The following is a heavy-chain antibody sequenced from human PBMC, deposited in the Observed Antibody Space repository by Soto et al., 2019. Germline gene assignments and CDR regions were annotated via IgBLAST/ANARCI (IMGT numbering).Heavy chain of an antibody. D-gene: IGHD2-21*01. Sequence: PGGSLRLSCAASGFTFSTYGIHWVRQAPGKGLEWVAVIWHDGSYKYYADSVKGRFTISRDNSKNTLYLQMNSLRAEDTAVYYCAKLIAVIAYYYGMDVWGQGTTVTVSS. V-gene: IGHV3-33*06. J-gene: IGHJ6*02. CDR3: AKLIAVIAYYYGMDV. CDR2: IWHDGSYK. CDR1: GFTFSTYG.